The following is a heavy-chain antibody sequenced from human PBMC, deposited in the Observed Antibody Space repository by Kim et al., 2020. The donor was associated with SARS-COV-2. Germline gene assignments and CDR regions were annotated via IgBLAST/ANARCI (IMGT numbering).Heavy chain of an antibody. Sequence: SVKVSCKASGFTFTSSAMQWVRQARGQRLEWIGWIVVGSGNTNYAQKFQERVTITRDMSTSTAYMELSSLGSEDTAVYYCAAVRGAATGTSYYYYAMDVWGQGTTVTVSS. CDR1: GFTFTSSA. V-gene: IGHV1-58*02. J-gene: IGHJ6*02. D-gene: IGHD3-10*01. CDR2: IVVGSGNT. CDR3: AAVRGAATGTSYYYYAMDV.